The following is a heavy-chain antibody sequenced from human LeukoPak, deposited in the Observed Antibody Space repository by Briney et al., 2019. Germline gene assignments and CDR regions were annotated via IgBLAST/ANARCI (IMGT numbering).Heavy chain of an antibody. CDR1: GGTFSSYA. CDR3: ARGGGGSYYDAFDI. CDR2: IIPIFGTA. Sequence: SVKVSCKASGGTFSSYAISWVRQAPGQGLEWMGGIIPIFGTANYAQKFQGRVTITTDESTSTAYMELSSLRSEDTAVYYCARGGGGSYYDAFDIWGQGTMVTVSS. J-gene: IGHJ3*02. V-gene: IGHV1-69*05. D-gene: IGHD1-26*01.